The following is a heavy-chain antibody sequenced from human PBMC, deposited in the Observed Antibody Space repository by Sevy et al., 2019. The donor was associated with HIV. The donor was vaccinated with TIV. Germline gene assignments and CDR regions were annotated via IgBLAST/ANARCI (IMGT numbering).Heavy chain of an antibody. CDR3: AGENAWGRGYS. D-gene: IGHD1-26*01. V-gene: IGHV4-59*08. CDR1: GGSITSLY. Sequence: SETLSRTCTVSGGSITSLYWNWIRQPPVKGLEWIANIYYNGHINYNPSLKIRVTLSLDTSKNQFSLRLSSVTAADTAMYYCAGENAWGRGYSWGQGTLVTVSS. J-gene: IGHJ4*02. CDR2: IYYNGHI.